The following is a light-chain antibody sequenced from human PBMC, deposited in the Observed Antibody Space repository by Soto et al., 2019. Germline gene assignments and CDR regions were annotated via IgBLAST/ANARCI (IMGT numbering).Light chain of an antibody. CDR1: QSVRNSL. J-gene: IGKJ1*01. CDR2: DAS. CDR3: QQYNHWWT. V-gene: IGKV3D-15*01. Sequence: EIVLTQSPGTLSLSPGERATLSCRASQSVRNSLLAWYQQKPGQPPRLLIYDASTRATATPGRFSGTGSGTEFTLTISSLQSEDSAVYYCQQYNHWWTFGQGTKVDIK.